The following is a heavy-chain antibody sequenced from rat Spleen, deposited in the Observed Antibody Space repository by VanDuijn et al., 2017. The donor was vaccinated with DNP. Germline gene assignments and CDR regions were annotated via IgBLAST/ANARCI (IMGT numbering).Heavy chain of an antibody. Sequence: EVQLVESGGGLVQPGRSLKLSCVASGFTFSDHYMAWVRQAPTKGLEWVASIVTSGDPTYYRDSVKGRFTISRDNTISTLYLQMDYLRSEDTATYYCAVAGFGVYWGQGVMVTVSS. CDR1: GFTFSDHY. V-gene: IGHV5-25*01. CDR3: AVAGFGVY. J-gene: IGHJ2*01. D-gene: IGHD4-4*01. CDR2: IVTSGDPT.